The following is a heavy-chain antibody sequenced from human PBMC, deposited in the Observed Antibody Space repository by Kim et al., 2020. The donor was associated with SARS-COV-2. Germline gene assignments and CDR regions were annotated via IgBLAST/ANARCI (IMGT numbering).Heavy chain of an antibody. CDR1: GFTFDDYA. V-gene: IGHV3-9*01. CDR3: AKVGRFRDCGGDCYGDD. J-gene: IGHJ4*02. D-gene: IGHD2-21*02. Sequence: GGSLRLSCAASGFTFDDYAMHWVRQAPGKGLEWVSGISWHSGSIGYADSVKGRFTISRDNAKNSLYLQMNSLRAEDTALYYCAKVGRFRDCGGDCYGDDWGQGTLVTVSS. CDR2: ISWHSGSI.